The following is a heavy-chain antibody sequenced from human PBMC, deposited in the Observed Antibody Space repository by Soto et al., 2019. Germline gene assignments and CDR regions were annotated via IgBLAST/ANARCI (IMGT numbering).Heavy chain of an antibody. D-gene: IGHD5-18*01. CDR3: ARDHVDTPMTNFDY. V-gene: IGHV1-46*01. CDR2: INPSDAYT. CDR1: GYTFISYY. Sequence: QVQLVQSGAEVKKPGASVKVSCRASGYTFISYYIHWVRQAPGQGLEWMELINPSDAYTDYAQKFQGRVTLTRDTSTSIVYMELSSLRSEDTALYYCARDHVDTPMTNFDYWGQGTLVTVSS. J-gene: IGHJ4*02.